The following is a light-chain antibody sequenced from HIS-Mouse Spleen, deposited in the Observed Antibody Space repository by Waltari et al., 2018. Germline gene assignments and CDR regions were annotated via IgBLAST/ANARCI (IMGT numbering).Light chain of an antibody. CDR1: ALPKQY. Sequence: SYELTQPPSVSVSPGQTARITCSGDALPKQYAYCYQQKPGQAPVLVIYKDSERPSGIPERFSGSSSGTTVTLTISGGQAEDEADYYCQSADSSGTYWVFGGGTKLTVL. CDR3: QSADSSGTYWV. CDR2: KDS. J-gene: IGLJ3*02. V-gene: IGLV3-25*03.